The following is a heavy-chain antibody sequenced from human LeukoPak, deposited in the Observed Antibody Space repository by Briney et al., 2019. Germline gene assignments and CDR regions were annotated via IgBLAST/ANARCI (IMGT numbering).Heavy chain of an antibody. Sequence: PGGSLRLSCAASGFTFDDYAMHWDRQAPGKGLEWVSLISGDGGSTYYADSVKGRFTISRDNSKNSLYLQMNSLRTEDTALYYCAKVAYDSSGYSVFFDYWGQGTLVTVSS. CDR1: GFTFDDYA. CDR3: AKVAYDSSGYSVFFDY. J-gene: IGHJ4*02. V-gene: IGHV3-43*02. D-gene: IGHD3-22*01. CDR2: ISGDGGST.